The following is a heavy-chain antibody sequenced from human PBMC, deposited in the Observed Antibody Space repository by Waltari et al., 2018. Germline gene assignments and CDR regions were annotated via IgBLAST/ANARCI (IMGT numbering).Heavy chain of an antibody. J-gene: IGHJ4*02. D-gene: IGHD2-21*02. Sequence: QVQLQESGPGLVKPSQTLSLTCTVSGGSIRSGSYYWSWVRQPAGKGLEWIGRIYTSGSTNYNPSLKSRVTISVDTSKIQFSLKLSSVTAADTAVYYCARQSGGLPVDYWGQGTLVTVSS. V-gene: IGHV4-61*02. CDR3: ARQSGGLPVDY. CDR2: IYTSGST. CDR1: GGSIRSGSYY.